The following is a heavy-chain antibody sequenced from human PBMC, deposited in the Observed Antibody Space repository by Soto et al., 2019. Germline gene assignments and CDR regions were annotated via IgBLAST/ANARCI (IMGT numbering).Heavy chain of an antibody. CDR3: ARVPAGYCSTTRCCDTFYCMDV. D-gene: IGHD2-2*03. Sequence: SETLSLTCTVSAGSISSGGYYWTWIRQLPGKGLEWLGYIYYSGRSGYNPSLKSRVTISLDTSGIQFSLKLKSVTAADTVVYYCARVPAGYCSTTRCCDTFYCMDVWGQGTTVTVSS. CDR1: AGSISSGGYY. V-gene: IGHV4-31*03. J-gene: IGHJ6*02. CDR2: IYYSGRS.